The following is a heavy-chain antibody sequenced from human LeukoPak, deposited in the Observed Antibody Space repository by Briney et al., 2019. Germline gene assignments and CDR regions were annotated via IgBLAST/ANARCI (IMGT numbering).Heavy chain of an antibody. CDR1: GFTFSSHA. CDR3: AKMGSYYYYYYYMDV. CDR2: ISYDGSNK. J-gene: IGHJ6*03. V-gene: IGHV3-30*04. D-gene: IGHD5-24*01. Sequence: GGSLRLSCAASGFTFSSHAMYWVRQAPGKGLEWVAVISYDGSNKYYADSVKGRFTISRDNSKNTLYLQMNSLRAEDTAVYYCAKMGSYYYYYYYMDVWGKGTTVTVSS.